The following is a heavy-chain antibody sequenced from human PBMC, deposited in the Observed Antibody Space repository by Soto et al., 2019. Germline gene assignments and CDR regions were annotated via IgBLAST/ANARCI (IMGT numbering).Heavy chain of an antibody. J-gene: IGHJ5*02. Sequence: ASVKVSCKASGYTFTSYAMHWVRQAPGQRLEWMGWINACNGNTKYSQKFQGRVTITRDTSSSTAYMELSSLRSEDTAVYYCARPAHNYYDSSGYDINWFDPWGQGTLVTVSS. D-gene: IGHD3-22*01. CDR2: INACNGNT. CDR1: GYTFTSYA. CDR3: ARPAHNYYDSSGYDINWFDP. V-gene: IGHV1-3*01.